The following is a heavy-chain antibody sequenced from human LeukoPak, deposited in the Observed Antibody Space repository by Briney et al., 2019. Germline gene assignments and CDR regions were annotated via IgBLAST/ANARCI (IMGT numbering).Heavy chain of an antibody. Sequence: GGSLRLSCAASRFTFSSYSMNWVRQAPGKGLEWISYIDRSSSTIYYADSVKGRFTISRDNAKNSLYLQMDSLRVEDTAVYYCASTKGEFYFDYWGQGTLVTVSS. CDR1: RFTFSSYS. J-gene: IGHJ4*02. D-gene: IGHD3-16*01. V-gene: IGHV3-48*01. CDR2: IDRSSSTI. CDR3: ASTKGEFYFDY.